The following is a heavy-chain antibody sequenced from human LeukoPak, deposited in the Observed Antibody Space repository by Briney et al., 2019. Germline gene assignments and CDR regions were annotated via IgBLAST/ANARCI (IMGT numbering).Heavy chain of an antibody. V-gene: IGHV1-2*06. CDR3: ASIRYYYYGMDV. CDR2: INPNSGGT. Sequence: ASVKVSCKASGYTFTGYYMHWVRQAPGQGLEWMGRINPNSGGTNYAQKFQGRVTMTRDTSISTAYMELSRLRSDGTAVYYCASIRYYYYGMDVWGQGTTVTVSS. J-gene: IGHJ6*02. CDR1: GYTFTGYY.